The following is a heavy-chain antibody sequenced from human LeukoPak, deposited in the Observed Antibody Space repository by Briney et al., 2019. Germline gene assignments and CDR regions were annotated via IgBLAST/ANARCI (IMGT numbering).Heavy chain of an antibody. J-gene: IGHJ4*02. Sequence: GGSLRLSCAASGFTFSDYYMSWIRQAPGKGLEWVSYISSSSSTIYYADSVKGRFTISRDNAKNSLYLQMNSLRAEDTAVYYCARDKDDILTGYFGYFDYWGQGTLVTVSS. CDR3: ARDKDDILTGYFGYFDY. D-gene: IGHD3-9*01. CDR1: GFTFSDYY. CDR2: ISSSSSTI. V-gene: IGHV3-11*04.